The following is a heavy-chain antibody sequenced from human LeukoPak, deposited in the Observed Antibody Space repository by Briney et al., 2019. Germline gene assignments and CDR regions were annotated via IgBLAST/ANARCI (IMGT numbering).Heavy chain of an antibody. Sequence: SETLSLTCAVYGGSFSGYYWNWIRQPPGEGLEWIGEINHSGSTNYNPSLKSRVTISVDTSKNQFSLKLSSVTAADTAVYYCARGARYFDYWGQGTLVTVSS. V-gene: IGHV4-34*01. CDR3: ARGARYFDY. CDR1: GGSFSGYY. CDR2: INHSGST. J-gene: IGHJ4*02.